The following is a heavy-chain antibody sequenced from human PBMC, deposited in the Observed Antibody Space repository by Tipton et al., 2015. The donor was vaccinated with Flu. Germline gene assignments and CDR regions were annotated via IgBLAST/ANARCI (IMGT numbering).Heavy chain of an antibody. D-gene: IGHD5-18*01. J-gene: IGHJ4*02. Sequence: QLVQSGGGLIQPGGSLRLSCAASGSTVSSNYMSWVRQAPGKGLEWVSVIYSGGSTYYADSVKGRFTISRDNSKNTLYLQMNSLRAEDMAVYYCARVEAYSRCLGYWGQGTLVTVSS. CDR1: GSTVSSNY. V-gene: IGHV3-53*01. CDR3: ARVEAYSRCLGY. CDR2: IYSGGST.